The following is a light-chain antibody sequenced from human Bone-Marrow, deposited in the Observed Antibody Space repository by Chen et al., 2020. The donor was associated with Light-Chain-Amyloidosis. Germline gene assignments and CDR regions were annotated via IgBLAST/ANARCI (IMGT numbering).Light chain of an antibody. Sequence: NFMLTQPHSVSESPGKTVIISCTRSSGSIATNYVQWYQQRPGSSPTTVIYEDDQRPSGVPDRSSGSIDRSSNSASLTISGMKTEDEADYYCQSYQGSSQGVFGGGTKLTVL. CDR3: QSYQGSSQGV. CDR2: EDD. CDR1: SGSIATNY. J-gene: IGLJ3*02. V-gene: IGLV6-57*01.